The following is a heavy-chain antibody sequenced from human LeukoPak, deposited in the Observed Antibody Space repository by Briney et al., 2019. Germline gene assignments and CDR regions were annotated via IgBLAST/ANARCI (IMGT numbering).Heavy chain of an antibody. Sequence: GGSLRLSCAASGFTFSDFPMIWVRQAPGKGLEWVSSISSSSSYIYYADSVKGRFTISRVNAKNSLYLQMNSLRAEDTAVYYCARDENDYGDPLDYWGQGTLVTVSS. V-gene: IGHV3-21*01. J-gene: IGHJ4*02. CDR2: ISSSSSYI. CDR1: GFTFSDFP. D-gene: IGHD4-17*01. CDR3: ARDENDYGDPLDY.